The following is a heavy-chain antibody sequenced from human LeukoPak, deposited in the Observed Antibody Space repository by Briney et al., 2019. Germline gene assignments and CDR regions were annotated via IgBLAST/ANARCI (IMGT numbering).Heavy chain of an antibody. Sequence: GASVKVSCKASGYTFTGYYMHWVRQAPGQGLEWMGWINPNSGGTNCAQKFQGRVTMTRDTSISTAYMELSRLRSDDTAVYYCARAERAVAGTEHWGQGTLVTVSS. CDR1: GYTFTGYY. J-gene: IGHJ1*01. V-gene: IGHV1-2*02. CDR3: ARAERAVAGTEH. CDR2: INPNSGGT. D-gene: IGHD6-19*01.